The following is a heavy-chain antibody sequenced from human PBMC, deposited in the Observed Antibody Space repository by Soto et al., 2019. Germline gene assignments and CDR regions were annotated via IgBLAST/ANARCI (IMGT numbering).Heavy chain of an antibody. J-gene: IGHJ3*02. CDR1: GFTFTSYA. V-gene: IGHV3-23*01. CDR2: ISGSGGST. CDR3: AKRGYAFDAFDM. D-gene: IGHD1-1*01. Sequence: GGSLRLSCAASGFTFTSYAMGWVRQAPGKGLEWVSTISGSGGSTHYADSVKGRFTISRDNSKNTLYLQMNSLRAEDTAVYYCAKRGYAFDAFDMWGQGTMVTVSS.